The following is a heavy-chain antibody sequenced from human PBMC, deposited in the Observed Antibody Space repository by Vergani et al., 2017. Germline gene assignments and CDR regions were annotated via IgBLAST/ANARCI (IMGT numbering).Heavy chain of an antibody. CDR2: IYPGDSDT. D-gene: IGHD6-13*01. J-gene: IGHJ4*02. V-gene: IGHV5-51*01. Sequence: EVQLVQSGAEVKKPGESLKISCKGSGYSFTSYWIGWVRQMPGKGLEWMGIIYPGDSDTRYSPSFQGQVTISPDKSISTAYLQWSSLKASDTAMYYCARHVGIAAAATTSQFVDYWGQGTLVTVSS. CDR1: GYSFTSYW. CDR3: ARHVGIAAAATTSQFVDY.